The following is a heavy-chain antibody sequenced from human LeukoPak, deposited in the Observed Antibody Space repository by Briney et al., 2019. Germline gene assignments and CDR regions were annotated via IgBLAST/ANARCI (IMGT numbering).Heavy chain of an antibody. D-gene: IGHD3-10*01. CDR1: GGSISSSSYY. Sequence: SETLSLTCTVSGGSISSSSYYWGWIRQPPGKGLEWSGSIYYSGSTYYNPSLKSRVTISVDTSKNQFSLKLSSVTAADTAVYYCARHLGYYGSGSPHRFDPWGQGTLVTVSS. CDR2: IYYSGST. CDR3: ARHLGYYGSGSPHRFDP. J-gene: IGHJ5*02. V-gene: IGHV4-39*01.